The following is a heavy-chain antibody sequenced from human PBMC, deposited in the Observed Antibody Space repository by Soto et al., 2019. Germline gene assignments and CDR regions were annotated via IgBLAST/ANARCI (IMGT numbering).Heavy chain of an antibody. CDR1: NSSISSSDYY. V-gene: IGHV4-30-4*01. D-gene: IGHD3-22*01. CDR2: IYYSGST. J-gene: IGHJ6*02. Sequence: PSETLSLTCTLSNSSISSSDYYWSWIRQPPGKGLEWIGHIYYSGSTYYNPSLKRQVTISVDTSKYQFSLKLSSVSAADTAMYYCARESRITMIVVVDSGMDVWGQGTTVT. CDR3: ARESRITMIVVVDSGMDV.